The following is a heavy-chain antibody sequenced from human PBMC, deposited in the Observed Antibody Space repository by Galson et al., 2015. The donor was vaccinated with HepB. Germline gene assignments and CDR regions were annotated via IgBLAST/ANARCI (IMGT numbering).Heavy chain of an antibody. J-gene: IGHJ6*02. D-gene: IGHD2-2*01. Sequence: QSGAEVKKPGESLRISCKGSGYSFTSYWISWVRQMPGKGLEWVGRIDPSDSHTNYSPSFQGHVTISADKSISTAYLQWSSLKASDTAMYYCARHRVRGLRYCSSTSCYSLDYYYGMDVWGQGTTVTVSS. V-gene: IGHV5-10-1*01. CDR1: GYSFTSYW. CDR2: IDPSDSHT. CDR3: ARHRVRGLRYCSSTSCYSLDYYYGMDV.